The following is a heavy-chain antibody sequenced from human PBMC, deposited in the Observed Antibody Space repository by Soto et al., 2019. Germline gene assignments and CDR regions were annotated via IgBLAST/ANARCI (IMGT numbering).Heavy chain of an antibody. CDR2: ISYDGSNK. CDR3: ARGVSYDFWRGPSGP. V-gene: IGHV3-30-3*01. CDR1: GFTFSSYA. Sequence: QVQLVESGGGVVQPGRSLRLSCAASGFTFSSYAMHWVRQAPGKGLEWVAVISYDGSNKYYADSVKGRFTISRDNSKNTLYLQMNSLRAEDTAVYYWARGVSYDFWRGPSGPWGQGTLVTVSS. D-gene: IGHD3-3*01. J-gene: IGHJ5*02.